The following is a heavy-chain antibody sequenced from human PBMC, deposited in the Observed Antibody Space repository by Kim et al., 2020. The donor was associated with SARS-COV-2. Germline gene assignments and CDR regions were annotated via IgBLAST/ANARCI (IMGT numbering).Heavy chain of an antibody. CDR2: KANNDAT. V-gene: IGHV3-72*01. CDR3: AWRWVD. D-gene: IGHD1-26*01. Sequence: KANNDATQYAASVKGRFTISRDDSKNSVYMQMNSLRTEDTGMYYCAWRWVDWGQGTLVTVSS. J-gene: IGHJ4*02.